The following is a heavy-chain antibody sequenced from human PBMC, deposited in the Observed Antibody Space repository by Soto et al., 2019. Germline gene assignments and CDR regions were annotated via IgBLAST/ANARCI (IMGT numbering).Heavy chain of an antibody. D-gene: IGHD6-13*01. CDR3: ARVPYSSSPY. CDR2: INPNSGGT. CDR1: VYTFTCYY. J-gene: IGHJ4*02. Sequence: XSVKVSCKASVYTFTCYYMHWVRQAPGQGLEWMGWINPNSGGTNYAQKFQGRVTMTRDTSISTAYMELSRLRSDDTAVYYCARVPYSSSPYWGQGTLVTVSS. V-gene: IGHV1-2*02.